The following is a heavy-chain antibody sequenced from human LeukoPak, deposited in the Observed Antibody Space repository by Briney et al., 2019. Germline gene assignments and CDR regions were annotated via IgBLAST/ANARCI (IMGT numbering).Heavy chain of an antibody. J-gene: IGHJ4*02. CDR3: ATDWFGAVNS. D-gene: IGHD3-16*01. CDR1: GHIFRDSW. Sequence: PGGSLRLSCAAPAAFGHIFRDSWMHWVRQAPGKGLVWVSLIKSDGSGTIYADSVKGRFTISRDNAKNTLYLQMNSLRAEDTAVYFCATDWFGAVNSWGQGTLVTVSS. V-gene: IGHV3-74*01. CDR2: IKSDGSGT.